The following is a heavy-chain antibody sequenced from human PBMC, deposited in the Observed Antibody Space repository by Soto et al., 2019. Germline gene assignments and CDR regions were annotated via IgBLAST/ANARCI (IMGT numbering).Heavy chain of an antibody. Sequence: TSETLSLTCTVSGGSISSYYWSWIRQPPGKGLEWIGYIYYSGSTNYNPSLKSRVTISVDTSKNQLSLKLSSVTAADTAVYYCARGVWYSSGWYGYYFDYWGQGTLVTVSS. CDR1: GGSISSYY. J-gene: IGHJ4*02. CDR3: ARGVWYSSGWYGYYFDY. V-gene: IGHV4-59*01. D-gene: IGHD6-19*01. CDR2: IYYSGST.